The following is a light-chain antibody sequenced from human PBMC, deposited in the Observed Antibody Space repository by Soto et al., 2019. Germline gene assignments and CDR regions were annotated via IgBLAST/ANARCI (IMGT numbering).Light chain of an antibody. CDR3: SSYTSSSTWV. V-gene: IGLV2-14*01. CDR1: SSDVGSYNY. CDR2: EVT. Sequence: HSVLTQPASVSGSPGQSITISCTGTSSDVGSYNYVSWYQQHPAKAPKLMIYEVTHRPSGVSDRFSGSKSGNTASLTISGLQAEDEADYYCSSYTSSSTWVFGGGTTLTVL. J-gene: IGLJ3*02.